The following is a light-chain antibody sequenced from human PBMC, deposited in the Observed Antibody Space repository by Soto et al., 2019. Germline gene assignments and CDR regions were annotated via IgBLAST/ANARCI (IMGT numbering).Light chain of an antibody. CDR2: DAI. CDR3: QQRSNMPRT. V-gene: IGKV3-11*01. J-gene: IGKJ4*01. CDR1: QSVSSY. Sequence: EIVLTQSPATLSLSPGERATLSCRASQSVSSYLAWYQQKPGQTHRLLIYDAINRATGIPARFSGSGSRTEFPLTISSLEPEDFAIYYCQQRSNMPRTFGGGTKGEIK.